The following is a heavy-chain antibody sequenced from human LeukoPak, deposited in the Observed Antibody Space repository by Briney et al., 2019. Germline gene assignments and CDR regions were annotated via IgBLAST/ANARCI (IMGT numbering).Heavy chain of an antibody. J-gene: IGHJ4*02. CDR2: IKHSGST. D-gene: IGHD3-16*02. Sequence: SETLSLTCAVYGGSFSGYYWSWIRQPPGKGLEWIGEIKHSGSTNYNPSLKSRVTISVDTSKNQFSLKLSSVTAADTAVYYCARKIYDYVWGSYRQYYFDYWGQGTLVTVSS. CDR3: ARKIYDYVWGSYRQYYFDY. CDR1: GGSFSGYY. V-gene: IGHV4-34*01.